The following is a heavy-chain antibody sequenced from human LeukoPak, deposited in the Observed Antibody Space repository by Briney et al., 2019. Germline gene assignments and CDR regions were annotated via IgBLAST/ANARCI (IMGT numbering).Heavy chain of an antibody. CDR3: ARRGWGFGEPKRDHDTFDI. D-gene: IGHD3-10*01. CDR2: IRPRDFDT. J-gene: IGHJ3*02. Sequence: GESLQISCEGAGCTFTSYYIAWVRQRPGEGLEGMGIIRPRDFDTKYNPPFQGQVTLSADTSSNTAYLQWSSLKASDTAMYYCARRGWGFGEPKRDHDTFDIWGQGTMVTVSS. V-gene: IGHV5-51*01. CDR1: GCTFTSYY.